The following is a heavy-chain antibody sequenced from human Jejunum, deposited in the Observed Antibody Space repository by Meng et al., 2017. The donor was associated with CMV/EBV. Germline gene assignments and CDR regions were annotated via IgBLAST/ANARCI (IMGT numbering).Heavy chain of an antibody. CDR1: FTCSSYG. J-gene: IGHJ6*02. CDR2: IRYDGSNQ. V-gene: IGHV3-30*02. Sequence: FTCSSYGLYWVRQAPGQGLECVAFIRYDGSNQYYADSVKSRFSISRDDSRNTVYLQMYRLGADETAVYFCAKDYDRKLQSRYGMDVWGQGTTVTVSS. D-gene: IGHD3-22*01. CDR3: AKDYDRKLQSRYGMDV.